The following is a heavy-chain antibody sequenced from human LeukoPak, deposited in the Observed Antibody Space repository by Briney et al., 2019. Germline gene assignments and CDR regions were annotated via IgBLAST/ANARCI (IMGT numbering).Heavy chain of an antibody. V-gene: IGHV3-30*02. J-gene: IGHJ4*02. D-gene: IGHD6-13*01. CDR1: GFTFSSYG. CDR3: AKGDSGYGSSWYLDGRHFDY. CDR2: IRYDGSNK. Sequence: PGGSLRLSCAASGFTFSSYGMHWVRQAPGKGLEWVAFIRYDGSNKYYADSVKGRFTISRDNSKNTLYLQMNSLRAEDTAVYYCAKGDSGYGSSWYLDGRHFDYWGQGTLVTVSS.